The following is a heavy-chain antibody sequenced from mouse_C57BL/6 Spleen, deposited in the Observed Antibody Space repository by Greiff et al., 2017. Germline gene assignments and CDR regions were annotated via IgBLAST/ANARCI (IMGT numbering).Heavy chain of an antibody. CDR3: TTSRYSNSWFAY. V-gene: IGHV14-4*01. Sequence: VQLQQSGAELVRPGASVKLSCTASGFNIKDDYMHWVKQRPEQGLEWIGWIDPENGDTEYASKFQGKATITADTSSNTAYLQLSSLTSEDTAVYYCTTSRYSNSWFAYWGQGTLVTVSA. J-gene: IGHJ3*01. D-gene: IGHD2-5*01. CDR1: GFNIKDDY. CDR2: IDPENGDT.